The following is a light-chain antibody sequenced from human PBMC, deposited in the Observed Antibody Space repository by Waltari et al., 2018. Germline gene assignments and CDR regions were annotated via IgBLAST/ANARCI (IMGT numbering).Light chain of an antibody. CDR1: SGDADNYYF. J-gene: IGLJ3*02. CDR2: RER. CDR3: SSYSNGYACL. V-gene: IGLV2-14*03. Sequence: QYALTQPASVSGSPGQSITITCTGISGDADNYYFVSWHKQHPGEAPKVIIYRERNRPSGVSSRVSGSKSGNTAALTISGRQTEDEADYYSSSYSNGYACLFGGGTKLTVL.